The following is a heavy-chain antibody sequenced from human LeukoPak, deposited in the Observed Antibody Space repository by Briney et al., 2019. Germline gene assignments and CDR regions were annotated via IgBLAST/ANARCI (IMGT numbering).Heavy chain of an antibody. CDR3: ARDLVVVTGIPGYYYRMDV. CDR1: GFTFSSHS. CDR2: IISSSSYI. V-gene: IGHV3-21*01. Sequence: PGGSLRLSCAASGFTFSSHSMSWVRQAPGKGLEWVSSIISSSSYIFYADSVEGRFTISRDNAKNSLYLQMNSLRAEDTAVYYCARDLVVVTGIPGYYYRMDVWGQGTTVTVPS. D-gene: IGHD2-21*02. J-gene: IGHJ6*02.